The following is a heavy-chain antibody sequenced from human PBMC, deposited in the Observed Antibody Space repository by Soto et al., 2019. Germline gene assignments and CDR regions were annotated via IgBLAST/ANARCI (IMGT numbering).Heavy chain of an antibody. Sequence: SVQVSCKASGGTFSSYAISWVRQAPGQGLEWMGGIIPIFGTANYAQKFQGRVTITADESTSTAYMELSSLRSEDTAVYYCARPAYSSSWYGNFDYWGQGTLVTVSS. J-gene: IGHJ4*02. CDR2: IIPIFGTA. CDR3: ARPAYSSSWYGNFDY. D-gene: IGHD6-13*01. CDR1: GGTFSSYA. V-gene: IGHV1-69*13.